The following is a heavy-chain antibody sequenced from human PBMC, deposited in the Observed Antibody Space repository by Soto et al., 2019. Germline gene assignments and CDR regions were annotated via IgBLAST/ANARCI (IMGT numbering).Heavy chain of an antibody. CDR1: GFTFSSYW. CDR3: ARTNDYGDPRRPIKAYYFDY. Sequence: PGGSLRLSCAASGFTFSSYWMSWVRQAPGKGLEWVANIKQDGSEKYYVDSVKGRFTISRGNAKSSLYLQMNSLRAEDTAVYYCARTNDYGDPRRPIKAYYFDYWGQGSQVTVSS. J-gene: IGHJ4*02. V-gene: IGHV3-7*01. D-gene: IGHD4-17*01. CDR2: IKQDGSEK.